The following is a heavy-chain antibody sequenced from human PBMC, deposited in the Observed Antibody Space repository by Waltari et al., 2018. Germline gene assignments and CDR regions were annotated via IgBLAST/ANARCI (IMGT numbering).Heavy chain of an antibody. CDR3: ARVYCSSTSCFYYYGMDV. V-gene: IGHV1-69*01. Sequence: QVQLVQSGAEVKKPGSSVKVSCKASGGTFSSYAISWVRQAPGQGLEWMGGIITIFGTANYAQKFQGRGTITADESTSTAYMELSSLRSEDTAVYYCARVYCSSTSCFYYYGMDVWGQGTTVTVSS. J-gene: IGHJ6*02. D-gene: IGHD2-2*01. CDR2: IITIFGTA. CDR1: GGTFSSYA.